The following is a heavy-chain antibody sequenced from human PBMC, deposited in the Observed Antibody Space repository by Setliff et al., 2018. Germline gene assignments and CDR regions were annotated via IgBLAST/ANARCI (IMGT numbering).Heavy chain of an antibody. V-gene: IGHV4-61*02. CDR1: GGSISGGTYY. CDR3: ARDNTMVGATDY. CDR2: LHTSGSI. J-gene: IGHJ4*02. Sequence: SETLSLTCTVSGGSISGGTYYWSWIRQPAGKGLEWIGRLHTSGSIDYNPSLKSRVTISVDTSKNQFSLRLRSVTAADTAVYFCARDNTMVGATDYWGLGTLVTSPQ. D-gene: IGHD1-26*01.